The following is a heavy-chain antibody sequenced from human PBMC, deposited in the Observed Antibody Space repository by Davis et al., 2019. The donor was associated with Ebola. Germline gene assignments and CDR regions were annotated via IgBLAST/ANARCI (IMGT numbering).Heavy chain of an antibody. D-gene: IGHD5-24*01. Sequence: SVKVSCKASGGSLSNYAMSWVRQAPGQGLEWMGGIIPMFGIVKYAEKFQGRVTITADESTSTAYMELSSLRYEDTAVYYCATSRDGYTPDDYWGQGTLVTVSS. CDR3: ATSRDGYTPDDY. CDR2: IIPMFGIV. CDR1: GGSLSNYA. V-gene: IGHV1-69*13. J-gene: IGHJ4*02.